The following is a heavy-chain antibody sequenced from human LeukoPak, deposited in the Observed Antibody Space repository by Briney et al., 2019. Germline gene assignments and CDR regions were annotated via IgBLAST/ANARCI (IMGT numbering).Heavy chain of an antibody. J-gene: IGHJ6*02. D-gene: IGHD6-19*01. V-gene: IGHV4-59*08. CDR2: IYYSGST. Sequence: SETLSLTCIVSGGSISSYYWGWIRQPPGKGLEWVGYIYYSGSTTYNPSLKSRVTISLQTSKKQFSLKLSSVTAEDTAVYYCARSIVVAGIVSDYYYYAMDVWGQGTTVTVSS. CDR3: ARSIVVAGIVSDYYYYAMDV. CDR1: GGSISSYY.